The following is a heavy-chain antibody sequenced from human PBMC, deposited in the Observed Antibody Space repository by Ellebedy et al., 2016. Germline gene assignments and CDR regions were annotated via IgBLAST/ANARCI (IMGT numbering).Heavy chain of an antibody. Sequence: ASVKVSXKASGYTFTGYPIHWLRQVPGQRFEWMGWIDGGSGKTKYSEKFQGRVTITRDTSASRVYLDLSSLRPEDTAVYYCARGKGLQLWFIYYFDYWGQGTQVTVSS. V-gene: IGHV1-3*01. CDR2: IDGGSGKT. CDR1: GYTFTGYP. D-gene: IGHD3-10*01. J-gene: IGHJ4*02. CDR3: ARGKGLQLWFIYYFDY.